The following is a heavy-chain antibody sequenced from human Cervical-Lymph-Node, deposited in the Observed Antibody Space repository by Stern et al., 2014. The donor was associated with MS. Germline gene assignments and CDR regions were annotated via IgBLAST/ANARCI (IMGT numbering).Heavy chain of an antibody. J-gene: IGHJ5*02. D-gene: IGHD4-17*01. Sequence: VQMVESGAEVKKPGASEKVSCKASGYTFTSYGISWVRQAPGQGLEWMGWINAYNVNTNYAQKLQGRVTMTTDTSTSTAYMELRSLRSDDTAVYYCARDRVKTTYNWFDPWGQGTLVTVSS. V-gene: IGHV1-18*01. CDR1: GYTFTSYG. CDR3: ARDRVKTTYNWFDP. CDR2: INAYNVNT.